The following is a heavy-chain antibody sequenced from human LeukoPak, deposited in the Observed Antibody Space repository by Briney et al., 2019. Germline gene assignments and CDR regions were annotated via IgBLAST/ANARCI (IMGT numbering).Heavy chain of an antibody. J-gene: IGHJ5*02. CDR3: ARDQKNYDSSGYDP. V-gene: IGHV1-69*04. D-gene: IGHD3-22*01. CDR1: GGTYSSYA. CDR2: IIPIFGIA. Sequence: SVKVSCKASGGTYSSYAISWVRQAPGQGLEWMGRIIPIFGIANYAQKFQGRVTITADKSTSTAYMELSSLRSEDTAVYYCARDQKNYDSSGYDPWGQGTLVTVSS.